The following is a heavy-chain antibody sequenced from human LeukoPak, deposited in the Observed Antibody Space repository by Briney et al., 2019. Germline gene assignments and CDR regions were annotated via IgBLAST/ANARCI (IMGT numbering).Heavy chain of an antibody. CDR2: ISYDGSNK. CDR1: GFTFSSYG. V-gene: IGHV3-30*03. J-gene: IGHJ3*02. D-gene: IGHD1-1*01. CDR3: ARGPSAVLLDGHAFDI. Sequence: GRSLRLSCAASGFTFSSYGMHWVRQAPGKGLEWVAVISYDGSNKYYADSVKGRFTISRDNSKNTLYLQMNSLRAEDTAVYYCARGPSAVLLDGHAFDIWGQGTMVTVSS.